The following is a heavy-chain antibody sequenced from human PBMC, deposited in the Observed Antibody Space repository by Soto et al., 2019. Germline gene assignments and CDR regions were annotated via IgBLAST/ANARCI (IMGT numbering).Heavy chain of an antibody. Sequence: VQLQESGPSLVKPSQTLSLTCNVSGGPIHSPDYYWTWIRQSPGKGLEWIGYLYFNGGTQYNPSRRTPISMSLDTSKKHFSLKMRSVTGADTAVYYCARGISKYSSWYEPHTWFDAWGQGALVTVSS. J-gene: IGHJ5*02. CDR3: ARGISKYSSWYEPHTWFDA. CDR2: LYFNGGT. V-gene: IGHV4-30-4*01. CDR1: GGPIHSPDYY. D-gene: IGHD6-13*01.